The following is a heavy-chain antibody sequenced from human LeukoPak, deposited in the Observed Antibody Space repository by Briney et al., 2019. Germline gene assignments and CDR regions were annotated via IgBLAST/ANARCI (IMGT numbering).Heavy chain of an antibody. CDR1: GYTFTGYY. J-gene: IGHJ5*02. CDR2: INPNSGGT. V-gene: IGHV1-2*02. CDR3: AREVARIQTMVRGVIARDWFDP. Sequence: GASVKVSCKASGYTFTGYYMHWVRQAPGQGLEWMGWINPNSGGTNYAQKFQGRVTMTRDTSISTAYMELSRLRSDDTAVYYCAREVARIQTMVRGVIARDWFDPWGQGTLVTVSS. D-gene: IGHD3-10*01.